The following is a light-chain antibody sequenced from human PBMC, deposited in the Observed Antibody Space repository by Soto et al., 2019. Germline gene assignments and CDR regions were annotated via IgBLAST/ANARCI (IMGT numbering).Light chain of an antibody. CDR3: QQLSRYPLA. CDR2: GAS. V-gene: IGKV1-9*01. CDR1: EGIVNY. J-gene: IGKJ5*01. Sequence: IQLTQSPSSLSASVGDRVTITCRASEGIVNYLAWYQQQPGKAPKLLIYGASTLQGGVPSRFTGSGSGTDFTLTISSLQPEDFATYHWQQLSRYPLAFGQGTRLEMK.